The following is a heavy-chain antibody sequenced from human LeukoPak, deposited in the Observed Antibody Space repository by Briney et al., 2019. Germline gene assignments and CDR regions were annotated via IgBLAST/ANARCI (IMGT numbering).Heavy chain of an antibody. J-gene: IGHJ5*02. Sequence: ASVKVSCAASGYTFTIYGNSWVRQAPGQGLEWMGWISAYNGNTNYAQKLQGRVTVTTDTSTSTAYMELRSLRSDDTAVYYCARGCSSTSCYWRAFDPWGQGTLVTVSS. CDR3: ARGCSSTSCYWRAFDP. CDR2: ISAYNGNT. D-gene: IGHD2-2*01. V-gene: IGHV1-18*01. CDR1: GYTFTIYG.